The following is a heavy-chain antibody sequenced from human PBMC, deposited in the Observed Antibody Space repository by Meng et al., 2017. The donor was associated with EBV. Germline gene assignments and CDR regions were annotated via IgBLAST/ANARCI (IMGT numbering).Heavy chain of an antibody. CDR1: GGPFRSDA. Sequence: GQGERSGAEVKRPGSSVKISCKTSGGPFRSDAVSWVRQGPGQGLEWLGGLIPMSGAPHYAQKFQDRVTITADEYTRTHYMELSSLRSDDTAMYYCASESGRGFTPDFWGQGTLVTVSS. J-gene: IGHJ4*02. CDR3: ASESGRGFTPDF. CDR2: LIPMSGAP. D-gene: IGHD3-10*01. V-gene: IGHV1-69*01.